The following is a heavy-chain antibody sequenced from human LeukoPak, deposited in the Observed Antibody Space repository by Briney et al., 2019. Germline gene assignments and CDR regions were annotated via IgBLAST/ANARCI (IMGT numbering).Heavy chain of an antibody. CDR2: IKQDGRDT. CDR1: GFTFNTHW. V-gene: IGHV3-7*03. J-gene: IGHJ4*02. Sequence: PGGSLRLSCAASGFTFNTHWMSWVRQAPGKGLEWVANIKQDGRDTYYVDSVKGRFTISGDNAKNSLNLQMNSLRAEDTAMYYCATSEGYWGQGTLVTVSS. CDR3: ATSEGY.